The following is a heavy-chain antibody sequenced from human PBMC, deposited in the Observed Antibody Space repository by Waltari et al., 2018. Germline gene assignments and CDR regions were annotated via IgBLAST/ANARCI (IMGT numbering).Heavy chain of an antibody. CDR1: GFTFSGSA. Sequence: EVQLVESGGGLVQPGGSLKLSCAASGFTFSGSAMHWVRQASGKGLEWVGRIRSKANSYATAYAASVKGRFTISRDDSKNTAYLQMNSLKTEDTAVYYCTTYDSSGLVSSSFAYWGQGTLVTVSS. V-gene: IGHV3-73*02. CDR2: IRSKANSYAT. CDR3: TTYDSSGLVSSSFAY. J-gene: IGHJ4*02. D-gene: IGHD3-22*01.